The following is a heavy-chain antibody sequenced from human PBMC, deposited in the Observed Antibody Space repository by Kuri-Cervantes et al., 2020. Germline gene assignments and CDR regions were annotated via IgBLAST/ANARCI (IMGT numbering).Heavy chain of an antibody. CDR1: GFTFSSYS. J-gene: IGHJ5*02. V-gene: IGHV4-34*01. CDR3: ARRLYNFWSGSTNWFDP. Sequence: ESLKISCAASGFTFSSYSMNWVRQAPGKGLEWIGEINRSGSTNYNPSLKSRVTISVDTSKNQFSLKLSSVTAADTAVYYCARRLYNFWSGSTNWFDPWGQGTLVTVSS. D-gene: IGHD3-3*01. CDR2: INRSGST.